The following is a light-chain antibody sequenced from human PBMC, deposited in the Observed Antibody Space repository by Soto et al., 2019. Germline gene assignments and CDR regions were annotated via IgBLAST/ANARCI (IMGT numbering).Light chain of an antibody. J-gene: IGLJ1*01. CDR2: DAN. CDR1: SSDVGGYNY. Sequence: QSALAQPASVSGSPGQSITISCTGTSSDVGGYNYVSWYQQHPGKAPKLMIYDANNRPSGVSNRFSGSKSGNTASLTISGLQAEDEADYYCSSYRSSSTLYVFGTGTKVTVL. V-gene: IGLV2-14*01. CDR3: SSYRSSSTLYV.